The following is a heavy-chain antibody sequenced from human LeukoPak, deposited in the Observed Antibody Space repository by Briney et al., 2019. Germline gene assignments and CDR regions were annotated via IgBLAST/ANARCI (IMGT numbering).Heavy chain of an antibody. CDR2: IIPIFGTA. D-gene: IGHD5-12*01. CDR3: AREYGGYSSYYYYYMDV. V-gene: IGHV1-69*05. CDR1: GGTFSSYA. J-gene: IGHJ6*03. Sequence: SVKVSCKASGGTFSSYAISWVRQAPGQGLEWMGGIIPIFGTANYAQKFQGRVTITTDESTSTAYMELSSLRSEDTAVYYCAREYGGYSSYYYYYMDVWGKGTTVTVSS.